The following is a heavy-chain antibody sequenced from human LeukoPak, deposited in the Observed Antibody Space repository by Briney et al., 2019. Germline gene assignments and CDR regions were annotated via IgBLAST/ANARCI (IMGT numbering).Heavy chain of an antibody. Sequence: SETLSLTCTVSGGSISSSSYYWGWIRQPPGKGLEWIGSIYYSGSTYYNPSLKSRVTISIDPFKNQFSLKLSSVTAADTAVYYCARRLAGTEDYWGQGTLVTVSS. J-gene: IGHJ4*02. CDR2: IYYSGST. D-gene: IGHD6-13*01. CDR1: GGSISSSSYY. V-gene: IGHV4-39*01. CDR3: ARRLAGTEDY.